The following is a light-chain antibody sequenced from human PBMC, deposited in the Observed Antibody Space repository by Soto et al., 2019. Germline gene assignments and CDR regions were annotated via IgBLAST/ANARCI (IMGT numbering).Light chain of an antibody. Sequence: SLLAHPGPRSQTPGQSVHISCTGSSYNIGAGYDVHWFQHVPGTAPRLLIHGNNNRPSGVPDLFFGSESGISASLAIAGLQAGDEAIYHCQSFDSDLSAFVCGTGTQVTLL. CDR2: GNN. CDR1: SYNIGAGYD. J-gene: IGLJ1*01. V-gene: IGLV1-40*01. CDR3: QSFDSDLSAFV.